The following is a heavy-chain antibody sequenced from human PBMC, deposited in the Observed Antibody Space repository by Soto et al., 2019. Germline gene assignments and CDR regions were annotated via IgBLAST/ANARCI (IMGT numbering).Heavy chain of an antibody. Sequence: ASVKVSCKASGYTFTSYYMHWVRQAPGQRLEWMGWMNANSGNTEYSQKFQGRVTITRDTSASTAYMELSSLRSEDTAVYYCARDLPPIDYRGQGTLVTVSS. CDR1: GYTFTSYY. V-gene: IGHV1-3*01. J-gene: IGHJ4*02. CDR2: MNANSGNT. CDR3: ARDLPPIDY.